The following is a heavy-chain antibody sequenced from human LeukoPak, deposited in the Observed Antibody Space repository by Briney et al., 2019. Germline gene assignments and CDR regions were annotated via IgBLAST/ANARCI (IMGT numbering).Heavy chain of an antibody. CDR1: GVTLSNYA. V-gene: IGHV3-23*01. CDR3: AKTAAAGSSTFLDF. Sequence: GGSLRLSCVASGVTLSNYAMSWARQAPGKGLEWVSTISGSGGRPHYADSVKGRFTISRDNSKITLYLQMNSLRVEDTAVYYCAKTAAAGSSTFLDFWGQGSLVTVSS. CDR2: ISGSGGRP. D-gene: IGHD6-13*01. J-gene: IGHJ4*02.